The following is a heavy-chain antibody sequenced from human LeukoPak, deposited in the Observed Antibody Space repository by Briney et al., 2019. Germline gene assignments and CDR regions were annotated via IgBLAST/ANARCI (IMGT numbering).Heavy chain of an antibody. J-gene: IGHJ3*02. V-gene: IGHV3-7*01. CDR3: ASAGDCSSTSCYQI. CDR2: IKQDGSEK. D-gene: IGHD2-2*01. CDR1: GFTFSSYW. Sequence: PGGSLRLSCAASGFTFSSYWMSWVRQAPGKGREWVVNIKQDGSEKYYVDSVKGRFTISRDNAKNSLYLQMNSLRAEDTAVYYCASAGDCSSTSCYQIWGQGTMDTVSS.